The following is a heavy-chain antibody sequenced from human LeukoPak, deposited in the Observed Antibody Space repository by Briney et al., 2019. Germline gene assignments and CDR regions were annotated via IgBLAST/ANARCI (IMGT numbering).Heavy chain of an antibody. J-gene: IGHJ6*02. D-gene: IGHD5-18*01. CDR1: GYTFTSYD. Sequence: RASVNVSCKASGYTFTSYDINWVRQAAGQGLEWMGWMNPNSGNTGYAQKFQGRVTMTRNTSISTAYMELSSLRSEDTAVYYCARTEEVTKKYYYGMDVWGQGTTVTVSS. CDR2: MNPNSGNT. V-gene: IGHV1-8*01. CDR3: ARTEEVTKKYYYGMDV.